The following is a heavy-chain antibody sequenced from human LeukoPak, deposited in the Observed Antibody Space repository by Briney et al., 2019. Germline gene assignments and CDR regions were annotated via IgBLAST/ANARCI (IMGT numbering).Heavy chain of an antibody. J-gene: IGHJ5*02. CDR2: INHSGST. V-gene: IGHV4-34*01. CDR3: AIMYLAGSYRWFDP. CDR1: GGSFSGYY. D-gene: IGHD3-16*02. Sequence: SETLSLTCAVYGGSFSGYYWSWIRQPPGKGLEWIGEINHSGSTNYNPSLKSRVTISVDTSKNQFSLKLSSVTAADTAVYYCAIMYLAGSYRWFDPWGQGTLVTVSS.